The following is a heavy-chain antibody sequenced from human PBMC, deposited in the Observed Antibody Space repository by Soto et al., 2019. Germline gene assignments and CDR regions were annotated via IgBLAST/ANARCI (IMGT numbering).Heavy chain of an antibody. J-gene: IGHJ3*02. CDR1: GYTFTSYY. D-gene: IGHD4-17*01. CDR3: ARISRTVDMTTVTTLAFDI. Sequence: QVQLVQSWAEVKKPGASVKVSCKASGYTFTSYYMHWVRQAPGQGLEWMGIINPSGGSTSYAQKFQGRVTMTRDTSTSTVYMELSSLRSEDTAVYYCARISRTVDMTTVTTLAFDIWGQGTMVTVSS. CDR2: INPSGGST. V-gene: IGHV1-46*01.